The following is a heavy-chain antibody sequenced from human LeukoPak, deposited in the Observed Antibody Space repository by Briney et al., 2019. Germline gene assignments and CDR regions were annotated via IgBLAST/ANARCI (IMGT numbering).Heavy chain of an antibody. V-gene: IGHV3-74*01. D-gene: IGHD3-22*01. CDR1: GFTLSSYW. CDR2: INSDGSTT. Sequence: GGSLRLSCAASGFTLSSYWMHWVRQAPGKGLVWVSRINSDGSTTTYADSVKGRFTISRDHVKNTLSLQMNSLSAEDTAVYYCARELGVGVIGDAFDIWGQGTMVTVSS. CDR3: ARELGVGVIGDAFDI. J-gene: IGHJ3*02.